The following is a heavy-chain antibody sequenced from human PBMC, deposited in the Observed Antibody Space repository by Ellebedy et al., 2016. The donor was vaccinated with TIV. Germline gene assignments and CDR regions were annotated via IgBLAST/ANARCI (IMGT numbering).Heavy chain of an antibody. Sequence: GESLKISXAASGFTFSTYTMNWVRQAPGKGLEWVSSISSSYDYTYYADSVKGRFTISRDNTKNSLYLQMNSLRAEDTAVYYCASQTATTFVAGSPIRDYWGQGTLVTVSS. CDR3: ASQTATTFVAGSPIRDY. CDR2: ISSSYDYT. J-gene: IGHJ4*02. CDR1: GFTFSTYT. V-gene: IGHV3-21*01. D-gene: IGHD3-16*01.